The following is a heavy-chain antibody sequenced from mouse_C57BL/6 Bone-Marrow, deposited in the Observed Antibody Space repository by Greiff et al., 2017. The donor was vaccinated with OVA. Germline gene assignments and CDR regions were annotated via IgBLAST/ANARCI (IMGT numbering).Heavy chain of an antibody. Sequence: QVQLQQSGPELVKPGASVKISCKASGYAFSSSWMNWVKQRPGKGLEWIGRIYPGDGDTNYNGTFKGKATLTADKSSSTAYMQLSSLTSEDSAVYFCARHEDGYYASYCDYWGQGTTLTVSS. D-gene: IGHD2-3*01. CDR2: IYPGDGDT. J-gene: IGHJ2*01. V-gene: IGHV1-82*01. CDR1: GYAFSSSW. CDR3: ARHEDGYYASYCDY.